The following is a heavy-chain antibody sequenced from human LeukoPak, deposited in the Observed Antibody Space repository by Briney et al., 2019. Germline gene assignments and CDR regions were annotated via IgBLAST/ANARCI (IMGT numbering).Heavy chain of an antibody. CDR3: ARDYDSSGYWVLHSWFDP. J-gene: IGHJ5*02. Sequence: ASVKVSCKASGYTFTSYGISWVRQAPGQGLEWMGWISAYNGNTNYAQKLQGRVTMTTDTSTSTAYMELRSLRSDDTAVYYCARDYDSSGYWVLHSWFDPWGQGTLVTVSS. CDR1: GYTFTSYG. D-gene: IGHD3-22*01. V-gene: IGHV1-18*01. CDR2: ISAYNGNT.